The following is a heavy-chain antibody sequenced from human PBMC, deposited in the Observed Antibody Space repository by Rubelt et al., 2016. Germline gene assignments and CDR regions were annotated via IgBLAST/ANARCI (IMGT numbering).Heavy chain of an antibody. J-gene: IGHJ4*02. Sequence: EVQLVESGGGLIQPGGSLRLSCRASGFTFSNYAMSWVRQAPGKGLEWVSAISGSGRTTYYGDSVKGRFTISRDISENTLYLQMNSLRVDDTAVYYCAKDVKYSDYDYLDYWGQGTLVTVSS. D-gene: IGHD5-12*01. CDR1: GFTFSNYA. CDR2: ISGSGRTT. V-gene: IGHV3-23*04. CDR3: AKDVKYSDYDYLDY.